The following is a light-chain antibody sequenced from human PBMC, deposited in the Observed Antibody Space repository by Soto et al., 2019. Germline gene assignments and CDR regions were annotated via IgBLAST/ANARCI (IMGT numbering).Light chain of an antibody. V-gene: IGKV3-20*01. CDR1: QSVCSSY. CDR2: GAS. CDR3: QQYGSSPVSWT. J-gene: IGKJ1*01. Sequence: EIVLTQSPGTLSLSPGERATLSCRASQSVCSSYLAWYQQKPGQAPRLLIYGASSRATGIPDRFSGSGSGTDLTLTISRLEPEDFAVYYCQQYGSSPVSWTFGQGTKVEIK.